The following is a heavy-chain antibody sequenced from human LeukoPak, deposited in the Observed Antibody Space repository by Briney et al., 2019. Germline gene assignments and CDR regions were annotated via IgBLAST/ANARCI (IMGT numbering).Heavy chain of an antibody. Sequence: ASVKVSCKASGYTFTGYYMHWVRQAPGQGLEWMGWINPNSGGTNYAQKFQGRVTMTRDTSISTAYMELSRLRSDDTAVYYCARGEAGGWYDDAFDIWGQGTMVTVSS. CDR3: ARGEAGGWYDDAFDI. CDR2: INPNSGGT. CDR1: GYTFTGYY. J-gene: IGHJ3*02. D-gene: IGHD6-19*01. V-gene: IGHV1-2*02.